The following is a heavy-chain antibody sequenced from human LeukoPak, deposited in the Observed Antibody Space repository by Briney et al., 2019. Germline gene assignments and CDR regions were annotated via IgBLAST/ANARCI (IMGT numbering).Heavy chain of an antibody. D-gene: IGHD6-13*01. Sequence: PSETLSLTCTVSSGSISTSNYYWGWVRQPPGKGLEWIGSIYYSGHTYYNPSLKSRVTISADTSKNQFSLNLSSVTAADTAVYYCTRDHRSSYSSSSYYYYYYMDVWGKGTTVTVSS. CDR3: TRDHRSSYSSSSYYYYYYMDV. CDR1: SGSISTSNYY. J-gene: IGHJ6*03. CDR2: IYYSGHT. V-gene: IGHV4-39*07.